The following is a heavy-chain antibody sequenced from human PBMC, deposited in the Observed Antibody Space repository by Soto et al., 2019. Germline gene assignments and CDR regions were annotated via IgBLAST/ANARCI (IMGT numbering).Heavy chain of an antibody. CDR3: ARVEDAYSYYGMDV. J-gene: IGHJ6*02. D-gene: IGHD2-15*01. CDR1: GGSISSYY. Sequence: PSETLSLTCTVSGGSISSYYWSWIRQPPGKGLEWIGYIYYSGSTNYNPSVKSRVTISVDTSKNQFSLQLSSVTAADTAVYYCARVEDAYSYYGMDVGGQGTTVTVSS. V-gene: IGHV4-59*01. CDR2: IYYSGST.